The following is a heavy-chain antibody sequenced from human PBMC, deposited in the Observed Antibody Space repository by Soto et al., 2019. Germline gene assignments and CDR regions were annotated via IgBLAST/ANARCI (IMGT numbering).Heavy chain of an antibody. V-gene: IGHV3-23*01. CDR2: ISIRGDYR. J-gene: IGHJ3*01. Sequence: EGQLLQSGGGLVQPGESLRLSCAASGFTFSSSGMSWVRQAPGKGLEWVASISIRGDYRYYADSVKGRFTISRDNSKNTLDLQMSSLSADDTALYYCANHGGFDFWGQGTMVAVSS. CDR3: ANHGGFDF. D-gene: IGHD4-17*01. CDR1: GFTFSSSG.